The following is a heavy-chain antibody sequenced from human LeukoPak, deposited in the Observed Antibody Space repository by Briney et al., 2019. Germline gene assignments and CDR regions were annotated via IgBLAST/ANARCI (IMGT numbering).Heavy chain of an antibody. V-gene: IGHV4-59*08. CDR3: ARQAADDAFDL. J-gene: IGHJ3*01. CDR1: GGFINSHY. Sequence: KPSETLSLTCTVSGGFINSHYWSWIRQPPGKGLEWIGYIYYIGSTNYNPSLTSRVAISLDRTKNQFSLKLTSVTAADTAVYYCARQAADDAFDLWGQGTLVTVSS. CDR2: IYYIGST.